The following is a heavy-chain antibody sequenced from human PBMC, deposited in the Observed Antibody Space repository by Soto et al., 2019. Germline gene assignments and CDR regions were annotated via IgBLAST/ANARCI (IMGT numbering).Heavy chain of an antibody. D-gene: IGHD3-3*01. CDR2: IRSKAYGGTT. Sequence: GGSLRLSCTASGFTFGDYAMSWVRQARGKGLEWVGFIRSKAYGGTTEYAASVKGRFTISRDDSKSIAYLQMNSLKTEDTAVYYCTRDGPVEYYDFWSGYRGPRNYGMDVWGQGTTVTVSS. CDR1: GFTFGDYA. V-gene: IGHV3-49*04. J-gene: IGHJ6*02. CDR3: TRDGPVEYYDFWSGYRGPRNYGMDV.